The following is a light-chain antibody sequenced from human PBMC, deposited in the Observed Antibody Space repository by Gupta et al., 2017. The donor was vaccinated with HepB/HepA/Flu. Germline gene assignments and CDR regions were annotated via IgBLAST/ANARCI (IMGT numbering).Light chain of an antibody. CDR3: QQYNNWSLWT. V-gene: IGKV3-15*01. Sequence: VMTQSPATLSVSPGETATLSCRASQNVVDNLAWYQQKPGQAPRLLISGASTRAAGVPDRFRGSRSGTEFTLVISSRQSEDFAVYSCQQYNNWSLWTFGQGTRVEIK. CDR1: QNVVDN. J-gene: IGKJ1*01. CDR2: GAS.